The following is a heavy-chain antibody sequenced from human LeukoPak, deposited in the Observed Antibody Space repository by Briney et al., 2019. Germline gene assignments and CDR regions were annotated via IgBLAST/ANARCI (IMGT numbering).Heavy chain of an antibody. V-gene: IGHV1-2*02. J-gene: IGHJ3*02. D-gene: IGHD3-3*01. CDR3: ASNDFWSGYYTDNDAFDI. CDR1: GYTFTGYY. Sequence: ASVKVSCKAAGYTFTGYYMHWVRQALGQGLEWMGWINPNSGGTNYAQKFQGRVTMTRDTSISTAYMELSRLRSDDTAVYYCASNDFWSGYYTDNDAFDIWGQGTMVTVSS. CDR2: INPNSGGT.